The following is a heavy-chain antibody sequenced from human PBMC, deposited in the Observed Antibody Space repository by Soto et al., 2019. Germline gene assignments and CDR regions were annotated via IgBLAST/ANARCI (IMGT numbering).Heavy chain of an antibody. CDR1: GFTFSNYV. CDR2: ISGSGDNT. CDR3: AKLTLVQALGFDY. V-gene: IGHV3-23*01. Sequence: EVHLLDSGGGLVQPGGSLRLSCAASGFTFSNYVMSWVRQAPGKGLEWVSSISGSGDNTYYADSVKGRFTIYRDNSKNTRVLQMKILRAEDTAGYYCAKLTLVQALGFDYWGQGTLVTVSS. J-gene: IGHJ4*02.